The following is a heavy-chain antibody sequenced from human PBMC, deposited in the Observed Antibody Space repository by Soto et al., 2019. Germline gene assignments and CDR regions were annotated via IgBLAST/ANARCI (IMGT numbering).Heavy chain of an antibody. CDR3: AKPLYYYGSGRAYFDY. CDR2: INGGGDST. J-gene: IGHJ4*02. CDR1: GFTFSTYA. V-gene: IGHV3-23*01. Sequence: GESLKISCAASGFTFSTYAMSWVRQAPGKGLEWVSVINGGGDSTHYADSVKGRLTISRDNSKNTLYLQMNSLRAEDTAVYYCAKPLYYYGSGRAYFDYWGQGTLVTVSS. D-gene: IGHD3-10*01.